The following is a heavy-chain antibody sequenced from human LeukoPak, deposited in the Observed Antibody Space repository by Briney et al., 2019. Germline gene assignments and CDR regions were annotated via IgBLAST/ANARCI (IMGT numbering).Heavy chain of an antibody. J-gene: IGHJ4*02. Sequence: EASVKVSCKASGYTFTSYGISWVRQAPGQGLEWMGRIIPILGIANYAQKFQGRVTITADKSTSTAYMELSSLRSEDTAVYYCARDVHDYGDYWGQGTLVTVSS. V-gene: IGHV1-69*04. CDR1: GYTFTSYG. CDR3: ARDVHDYGDY. CDR2: IIPILGIA.